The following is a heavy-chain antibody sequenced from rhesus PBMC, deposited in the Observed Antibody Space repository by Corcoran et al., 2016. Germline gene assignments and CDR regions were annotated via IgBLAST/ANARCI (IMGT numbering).Heavy chain of an antibody. V-gene: IGHV4-127*01. J-gene: IGHJ4*01. CDR2: IYGSSTST. D-gene: IGHD3-28*01. CDR3: AGRRDSGYYTGDY. Sequence: QVQLQESGPGLVKPPETLSLTCAVSGYSISSGYGWSGIPQPPGKGLEWIGCIYGSSTSTNYNPSLKSRVTISKDTSKTQFSLKLSSVTAADTAVYYCAGRRDSGYYTGDYWGQGVLVTVSS. CDR1: GYSISSGYG.